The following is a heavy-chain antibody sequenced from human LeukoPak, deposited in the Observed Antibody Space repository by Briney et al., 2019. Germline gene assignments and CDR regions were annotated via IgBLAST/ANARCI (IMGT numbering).Heavy chain of an antibody. CDR3: ARANSGYDYFDY. CDR2: IYYSGST. Sequence: SETLSLTCTVSGGSISSYYWSWIRQPPGQGLEWSGYIYYSGSTDYNPSLKSRVTISADTSKNQFSLKLSSVTAADTAVYYCARANSGYDYFDYWGQGTLVTVSS. V-gene: IGHV4-59*01. D-gene: IGHD5-12*01. CDR1: GGSISSYY. J-gene: IGHJ4*02.